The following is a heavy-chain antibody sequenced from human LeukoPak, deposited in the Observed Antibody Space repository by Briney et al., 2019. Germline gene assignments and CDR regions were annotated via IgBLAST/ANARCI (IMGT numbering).Heavy chain of an antibody. D-gene: IGHD3-22*01. Sequence: SETLSLTCTVSGGSISSGSYYWSWIRQPAGKGLEWIGRIYTSGSTNYNPSLKSRATISVDTSKNQFSLKLSSVTAADTAVYYCARCYYDSSGYTPLYYYYMDVWGKGTTVTVSS. V-gene: IGHV4-61*02. CDR2: IYTSGST. CDR3: ARCYYDSSGYTPLYYYYMDV. CDR1: GGSISSGSYY. J-gene: IGHJ6*03.